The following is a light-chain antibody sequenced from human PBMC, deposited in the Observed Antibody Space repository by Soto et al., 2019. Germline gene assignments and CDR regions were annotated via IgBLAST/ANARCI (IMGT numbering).Light chain of an antibody. V-gene: IGKV3-20*01. CDR3: QQYGSSPRT. CDR2: DAS. Sequence: EIVLTQSPATLSLSPGERATLSCRASQSVSSYLAWYQQIPGQAPRLLIYDASDRATGIPDRFSGSGSGTDFTLTISGLEPEDFAVYYCQQYGSSPRTFGQGTKVDIK. J-gene: IGKJ1*01. CDR1: QSVSSY.